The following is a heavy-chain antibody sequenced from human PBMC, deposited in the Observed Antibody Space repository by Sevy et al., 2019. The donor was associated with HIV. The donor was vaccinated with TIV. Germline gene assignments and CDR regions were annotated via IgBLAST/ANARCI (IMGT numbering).Heavy chain of an antibody. CDR3: ARAPPGIIQTHWYFDL. D-gene: IGHD5-18*01. CDR2: ISRTSNYI. J-gene: IGHJ2*01. Sequence: GGSLRLSCAASGFTLSSYSMNWVRQAPGKGLEWVSSISRTSNYIYYADSLKGRFTISRDNAKISLYLQMNSLRAEDTAMYYCARAPPGIIQTHWYFDLWGRGTLVTVSS. V-gene: IGHV3-21*01. CDR1: GFTLSSYS.